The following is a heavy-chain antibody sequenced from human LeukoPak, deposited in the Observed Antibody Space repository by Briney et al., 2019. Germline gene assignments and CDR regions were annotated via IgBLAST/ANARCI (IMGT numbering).Heavy chain of an antibody. J-gene: IGHJ4*02. D-gene: IGHD5-24*01. V-gene: IGHV3-23*01. Sequence: GGSLRLSCAASGFTFSSSAMSWVRQAPGKGLEWVSAISNNGGYTYYADSVQGRFTISRDNSKSTLCLQMNSLRAEDTAVYYCAKDEMATITGNFDFWGQGTLVTVSS. CDR2: ISNNGGYT. CDR3: AKDEMATITGNFDF. CDR1: GFTFSSSA.